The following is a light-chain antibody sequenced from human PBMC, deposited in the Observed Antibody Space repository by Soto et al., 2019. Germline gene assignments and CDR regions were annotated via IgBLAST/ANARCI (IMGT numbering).Light chain of an antibody. J-gene: IGKJ2*01. CDR1: QSVGSN. CDR2: GAS. V-gene: IGKV3-15*01. Sequence: EIVMTQSPVTLSVSPGERATLSCRASQSVGSNLAWYQQKPGQAPRLLLYGASTRATGIPGRFSGSGSGTEFTLTITSLQSEDFAVYYCQQHNYWPSFGQGTKLKFK. CDR3: QQHNYWPS.